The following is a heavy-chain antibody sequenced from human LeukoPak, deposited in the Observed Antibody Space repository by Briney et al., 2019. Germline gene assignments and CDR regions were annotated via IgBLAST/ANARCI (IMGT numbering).Heavy chain of an antibody. CDR1: VGCLNRYY. CDR3: ARHPGSNWYADR. J-gene: IGHJ4*02. CDR2: IYFSGST. V-gene: IGHV4-59*08. D-gene: IGHD6-13*01. Sequence: PSETLSLTCTVSVGCLNRYYWSWIRPPPGKGREWIGYIYFSGSTKYNPSLKSRVTISVGTSKNQFSLKLNSVTAACTAVYYCARHPGSNWYADRWGQGTLVTVSS.